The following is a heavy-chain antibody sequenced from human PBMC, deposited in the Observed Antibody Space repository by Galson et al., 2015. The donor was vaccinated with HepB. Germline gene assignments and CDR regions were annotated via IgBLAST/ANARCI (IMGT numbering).Heavy chain of an antibody. D-gene: IGHD4-17*01. CDR3: ARVADSDYGDHSHFDS. CDR1: GFTFSDYY. J-gene: IGHJ4*02. Sequence: SLRLSCAASGFTFSDYYMSWIRQAPGKGLEWLSYISSSTIYTNYADSVKGRFTISRGNVKNSMYLQMNRLRAEDTAVYYCARVADSDYGDHSHFDSWGQGTLVTVSS. CDR2: ISSSTIYT. V-gene: IGHV3-11*06.